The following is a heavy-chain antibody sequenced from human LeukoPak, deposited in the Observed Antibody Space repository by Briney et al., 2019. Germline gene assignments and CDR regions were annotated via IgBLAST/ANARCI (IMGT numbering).Heavy chain of an antibody. D-gene: IGHD2-2*01. CDR1: GFTFSSYA. V-gene: IGHV3-23*01. Sequence: GGSLRLSCAASGFTFSSYAMSWVRQAPGKGLEWVSAISGSSSSTYYADSVQGRFTISRDNSKNTLYLQMHSLRAEDTAVYYCAKVGEYCSSVGCSSYFDYWGQGTLVTVSS. CDR3: AKVGEYCSSVGCSSYFDY. CDR2: ISGSSSST. J-gene: IGHJ4*02.